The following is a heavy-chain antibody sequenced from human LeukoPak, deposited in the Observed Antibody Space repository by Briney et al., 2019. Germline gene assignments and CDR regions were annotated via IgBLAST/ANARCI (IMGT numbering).Heavy chain of an antibody. Sequence: PGGSLRLSCAASGFTFSSFGMSWVRQSPETGLEWVSVSGGSGGATHYAESVKGRFTISRDNSKNTLYLEMSRLRADDTAVYYCAKGKEFNGYYVDSWGQGTLVTVSS. CDR3: AKGKEFNGYYVDS. CDR1: GFTFSSFG. CDR2: SGGSGGAT. V-gene: IGHV3-23*01. D-gene: IGHD3-3*01. J-gene: IGHJ4*02.